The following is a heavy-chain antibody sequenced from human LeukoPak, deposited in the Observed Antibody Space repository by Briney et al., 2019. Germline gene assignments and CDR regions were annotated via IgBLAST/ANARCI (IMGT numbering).Heavy chain of an antibody. CDR3: ARARVRSYSYDSDGSYTSDWIFDL. CDR1: GVSITSLH. D-gene: IGHD3-22*01. CDR2: IYDTGNT. Sequence: SETLSLTCIVSGVSITSLHWSWIRQPPGKGLEWIGYIYDTGNTNYNPSLRSRVTISVGTSKDQFSLRLSSVTAADTAVYYCARARVRSYSYDSDGSYTSDWIFDLWGRGTLVTVSS. V-gene: IGHV4-59*11. J-gene: IGHJ2*01.